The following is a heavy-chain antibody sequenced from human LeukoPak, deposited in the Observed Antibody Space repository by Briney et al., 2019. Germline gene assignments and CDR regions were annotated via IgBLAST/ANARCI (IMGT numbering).Heavy chain of an antibody. CDR2: INHSGGT. V-gene: IGHV4-34*01. J-gene: IGHJ4*02. D-gene: IGHD3-22*01. Sequence: SETLSLTCTVYGGSFSGYYWSWIRQPPGKGLEWIGEINHSGGTNYNPSLKSRVTISVDTSKNQFSLKLSSVTAADTAVYYCARGRLYDSSGYSTANFDYWGQGTLVTVSS. CDR1: GGSFSGYY. CDR3: ARGRLYDSSGYSTANFDY.